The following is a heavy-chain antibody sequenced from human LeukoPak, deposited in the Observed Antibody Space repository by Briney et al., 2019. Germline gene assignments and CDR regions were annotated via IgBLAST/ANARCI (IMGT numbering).Heavy chain of an antibody. CDR1: GFTFSNYD. J-gene: IGHJ4*02. Sequence: GGSLRLSCAASGFTFSNYDMHWVRQATGKGLEWVSAIGLGGDTYYPGSVKGRFTISRENAKNSFFLQMNSLRAGDTAVYYCARGRWGDYGGNALDYWGQGTLVTVSS. CDR2: IGLGGDT. D-gene: IGHD4-23*01. CDR3: ARGRWGDYGGNALDY. V-gene: IGHV3-13*01.